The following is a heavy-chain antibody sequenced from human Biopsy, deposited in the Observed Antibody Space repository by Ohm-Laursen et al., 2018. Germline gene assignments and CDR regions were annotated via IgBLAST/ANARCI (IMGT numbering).Heavy chain of an antibody. Sequence: ASVKVSCKPSGYTFTSYDINWVRQATRQGLEWMGWMNPNSGNADYAQKFQGRVTMTRNTSISTAYMELNSLRSEDTAVYYCARGSFWFGGNYYYYGMDVWGQGTTVTVSS. CDR1: GYTFTSYD. CDR2: MNPNSGNA. J-gene: IGHJ6*02. D-gene: IGHD3-10*01. CDR3: ARGSFWFGGNYYYYGMDV. V-gene: IGHV1-8*01.